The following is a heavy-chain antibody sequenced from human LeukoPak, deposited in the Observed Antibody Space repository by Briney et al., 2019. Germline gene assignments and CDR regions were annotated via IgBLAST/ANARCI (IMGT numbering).Heavy chain of an antibody. CDR2: IYYSGST. CDR3: ARDWGQQLVTNYGMDV. D-gene: IGHD6-13*01. J-gene: IGHJ6*02. CDR1: GGSISSGGYY. Sequence: SETLSLTCTVSGGSISSGGYYWSWIRQHPGKGLEWIGYIYYSGSTYYNPSLKSRVTISVDTSKNQFFLKLSSVTAADTAVYYCARDWGQQLVTNYGMDVWGQGTTVTVSS. V-gene: IGHV4-31*03.